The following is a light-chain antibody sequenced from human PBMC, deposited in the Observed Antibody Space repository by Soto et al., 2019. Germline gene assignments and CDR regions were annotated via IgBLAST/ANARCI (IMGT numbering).Light chain of an antibody. CDR3: QQRGNRPPWT. CDR1: QSVSSY. Sequence: EIVLTQSPATLSLSPGERATLSCRASQSVSSYLAWYQQKPGQAPRLLIYDASNRATGIPARFSGSGSGTDFTLTIDNLEPEDLAVYYCQQRGNRPPWTFGQGTKVDIK. J-gene: IGKJ1*01. CDR2: DAS. V-gene: IGKV3-11*01.